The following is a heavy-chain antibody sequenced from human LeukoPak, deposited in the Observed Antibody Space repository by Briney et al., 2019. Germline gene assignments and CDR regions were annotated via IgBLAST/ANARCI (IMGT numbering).Heavy chain of an antibody. Sequence: SQTLSLTCALSGDILSSNSAAWNWIRQSPSRGLEWLGRTYYRSKWYNDYAVSVKSQITINPDKSKNHFSPQLNSFPPEDPAVHYCARDRSSWYAAFDIWGQGTMVTVSS. CDR3: ARDRSSWYAAFDI. CDR1: GDILSSNSAA. V-gene: IGHV6-1*01. CDR2: TYYRSKWYN. J-gene: IGHJ3*02. D-gene: IGHD6-13*01.